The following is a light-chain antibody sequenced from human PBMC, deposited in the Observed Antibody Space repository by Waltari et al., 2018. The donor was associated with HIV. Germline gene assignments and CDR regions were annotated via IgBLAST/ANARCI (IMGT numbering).Light chain of an antibody. V-gene: IGLV1-44*01. J-gene: IGLJ3*02. CDR3: AAWDDSLTGPV. Sequence: QSVLTQPPSASGTPGQRVTISCSGSTSNLGSNTVHWYQQVPGTAPKLLIYSNNQRPSGVPDRFSGSESGTSASLAISGLQSEDEADYYCAAWDDSLTGPVFGGGTKVTVL. CDR1: TSNLGSNT. CDR2: SNN.